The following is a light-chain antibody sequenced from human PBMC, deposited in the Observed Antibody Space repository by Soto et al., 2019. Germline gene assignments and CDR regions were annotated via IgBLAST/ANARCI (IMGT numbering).Light chain of an antibody. V-gene: IGKV1-39*01. CDR2: AAS. Sequence: DIQMTQSPSSLSVSIGDRITITCRSSQSISAYLNWYQKKPGTPPKLLIYAASNLQSGVPSRFIGSGSGTDFTLTISSLQPEDFASYYCQQSYRIPYTFGQGTKLEI. CDR1: QSISAY. CDR3: QQSYRIPYT. J-gene: IGKJ2*01.